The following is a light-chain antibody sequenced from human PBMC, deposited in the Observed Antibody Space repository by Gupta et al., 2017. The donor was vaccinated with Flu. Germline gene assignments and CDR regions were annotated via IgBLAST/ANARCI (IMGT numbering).Light chain of an antibody. V-gene: IGLV3-21*02. CDR3: QVWDSSSDHPGV. J-gene: IGLJ2*01. CDR2: DDS. CDR1: NIGSKS. Sequence: SYVLTQPPSVSVAPGQTARITCGGNNIGSKSVHWYQQKPGQAPVLVVYDDSDRPSGIPKRFSGSNSGNTATLTISRVEAGDEADYSCQVWDSSSDHPGVFGGGTKLTVL.